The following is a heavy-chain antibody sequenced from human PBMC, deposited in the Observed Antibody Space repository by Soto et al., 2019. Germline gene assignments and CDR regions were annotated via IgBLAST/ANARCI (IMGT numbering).Heavy chain of an antibody. CDR2: IYHSGST. CDR3: ARLYSTRYNSDGLDV. Sequence: QVQLQESGPGLVKPSGTLSLSCGVSGGSVLSTNWWTWVSQPPGKGLEWIGEIYHSGSTNYNPSLKGRVSISLDKSKNQFSLPLSPMTAADTAVYYCARLYSTRYNSDGLDVWGQGTPVTVS. CDR1: GGSVLSTNW. J-gene: IGHJ6*02. D-gene: IGHD6-13*01. V-gene: IGHV4-4*02.